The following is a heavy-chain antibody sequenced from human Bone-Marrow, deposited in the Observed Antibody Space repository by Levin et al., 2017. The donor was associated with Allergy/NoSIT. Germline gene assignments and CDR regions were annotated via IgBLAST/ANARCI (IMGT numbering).Heavy chain of an antibody. V-gene: IGHV3-33*01. CDR3: ARDAFGSGSCQMQH. CDR2: IWDDGSNQ. CDR1: GFTFSTHG. Sequence: QPGGSLRLSCAASGFTFSTHGMHWVRQAPGKGLEWVAVIWDDGSNQLYADAVKGRFTISRDNSRNTVFLQMNSLRAEDTAVYFCARDAFGSGSCQMQHWGQGTLVTVSS. J-gene: IGHJ1*01. D-gene: IGHD3-10*01.